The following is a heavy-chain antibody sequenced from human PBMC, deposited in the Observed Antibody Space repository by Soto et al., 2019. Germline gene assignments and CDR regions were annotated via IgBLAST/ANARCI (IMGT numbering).Heavy chain of an antibody. CDR3: ARTVLLWFGESSYYYYYYGMDV. J-gene: IGHJ6*02. Sequence: SETLSLTCAVYGGSFSGYYWSWIRQPPGKGLEWIGGINHSGSTNYNPSLKSRVTISVDTSKNQFSLKLSPVTAADTAVYYCARTVLLWFGESSYYYYYYGMDVWGQGTTVTVSS. CDR2: INHSGST. V-gene: IGHV4-34*01. D-gene: IGHD3-10*01. CDR1: GGSFSGYY.